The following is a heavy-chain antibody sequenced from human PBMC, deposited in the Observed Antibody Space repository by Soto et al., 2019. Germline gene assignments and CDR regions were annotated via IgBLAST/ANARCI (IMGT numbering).Heavy chain of an antibody. CDR3: ARDVGIHDAFDI. J-gene: IGHJ3*02. Sequence: SETLSLTCTVSTDSFNDYYWSWIRQPPGKGLEWIGSIYHTGNTNYNPSLESRVSISVDTSKIQFSLSLSSVTAADTAVYYCARDVGIHDAFDIWGQGTLVTVS. CDR2: IYHTGNT. D-gene: IGHD5-18*01. V-gene: IGHV4-59*13. CDR1: TDSFNDYY.